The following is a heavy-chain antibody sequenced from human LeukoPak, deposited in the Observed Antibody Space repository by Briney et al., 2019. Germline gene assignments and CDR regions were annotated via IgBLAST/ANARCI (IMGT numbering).Heavy chain of an antibody. J-gene: IGHJ4*02. CDR1: GGYISSYS. CDR2: IYYSGST. Sequence: SETLSLTCTVSGGYISSYSWSWIRQPPGKGLEWIGYIYYSGSTNYNPSLKSRVTISVDTSKNQFSLKLSSVTAADTAVYYCARDSTNYYDSSGYYYFDYWGQGTLVTVSS. D-gene: IGHD3-22*01. CDR3: ARDSTNYYDSSGYYYFDY. V-gene: IGHV4-59*12.